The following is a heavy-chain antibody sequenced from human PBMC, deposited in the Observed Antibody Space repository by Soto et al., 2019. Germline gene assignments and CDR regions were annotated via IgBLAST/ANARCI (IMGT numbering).Heavy chain of an antibody. J-gene: IGHJ4*02. CDR3: AKDTYYDTSAPGH. CDR1: GFTFNTYG. CDR2: ISYDGNNK. D-gene: IGHD3-22*01. V-gene: IGHV3-30*18. Sequence: GGSLRLSCAASGFTFNTYGMHWVRQTPGKGLEWVALISYDGNNKYYADSVKGRFTISRDNSKNTLYLQMDSLRVEDTALYYCAKDTYYDTSAPGHWGQGTLVTVSS.